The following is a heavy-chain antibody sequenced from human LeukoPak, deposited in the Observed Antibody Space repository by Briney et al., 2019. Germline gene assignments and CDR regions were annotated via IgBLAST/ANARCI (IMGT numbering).Heavy chain of an antibody. CDR1: GYTFTSYD. V-gene: IGHV1-8*01. CDR2: MNPNSGST. Sequence: GASVTVSCKASGYTFTSYDISWVRQATGQGLEWMGWMNPNSGSTGYPEKFQGRVTITRNPSISTAYMELSSLTSDDTAVYYCARGLWARQYCSSTSCYGGGYMDVWGKGTTVTVSS. J-gene: IGHJ6*03. D-gene: IGHD2-2*01. CDR3: ARGLWARQYCSSTSCYGGGYMDV.